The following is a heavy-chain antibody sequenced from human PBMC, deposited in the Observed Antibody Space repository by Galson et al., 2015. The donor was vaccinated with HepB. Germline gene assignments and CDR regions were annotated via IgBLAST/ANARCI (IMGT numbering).Heavy chain of an antibody. CDR1: GFTFSSYG. Sequence: SLRLSCAASGFTFSSYGMHWVRQAPGKGLEWVAVISYDGSNKYYADSVKGRFTISRNNSKNTLYLQMNSLRAEDTAVYYCAKERYDILTGYYPTLWYWGQGTLVTASS. J-gene: IGHJ4*02. V-gene: IGHV3-30*18. D-gene: IGHD3-9*01. CDR2: ISYDGSNK. CDR3: AKERYDILTGYYPTLWY.